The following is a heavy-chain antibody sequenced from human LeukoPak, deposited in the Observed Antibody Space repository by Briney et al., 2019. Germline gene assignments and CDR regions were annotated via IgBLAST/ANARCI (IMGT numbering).Heavy chain of an antibody. D-gene: IGHD5-12*01. CDR1: GYTFTSYD. J-gene: IGHJ6*03. V-gene: IGHV1-8*01. CDR2: MNPNSGNT. Sequence: ASVKVSCKASGYTFTSYDINWVRQATGQGLEWMGWMNPNSGNTGYAQKFQGRVTMTRNTSISTAYMELSSLRSEDTAVYYCARDSGYDRYYYYYMDVWGKGTTVTVSS. CDR3: ARDSGYDRYYYYYMDV.